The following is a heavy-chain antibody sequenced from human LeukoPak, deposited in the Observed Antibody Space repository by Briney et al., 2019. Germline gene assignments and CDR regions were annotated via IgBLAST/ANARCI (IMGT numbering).Heavy chain of an antibody. CDR2: TYYRSKWYN. J-gene: IGHJ4*02. CDR1: ANSVSSNSAA. Sequence: SQTLSLTCAISANSVSSNSAAWNWIRQSPSRGLEWLGRTYYRSKWYNDYAVSVKSRITINPDTPKNQFSLQLNSVTPEDTAVYYCARVLTVAGLADFDYWGQGTLVTVSS. CDR3: ARVLTVAGLADFDY. V-gene: IGHV6-1*01. D-gene: IGHD6-19*01.